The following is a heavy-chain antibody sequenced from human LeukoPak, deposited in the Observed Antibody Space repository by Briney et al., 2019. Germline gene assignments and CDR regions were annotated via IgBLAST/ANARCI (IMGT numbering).Heavy chain of an antibody. CDR1: GGSISSYY. D-gene: IGHD2-15*01. CDR3: ARCSGGGSFAGYYYYMDV. CDR2: IYTSGST. J-gene: IGHJ6*03. Sequence: SETLSLTCTVSGGSISSYYWSWIRQPPGKGLEWIGYIYTSGSTNYNSSLKSRVTISVDTSKNQFSLKLSSVTAADTAVYYCARCSGGGSFAGYYYYMDVWGKGTTVTVSS. V-gene: IGHV4-4*09.